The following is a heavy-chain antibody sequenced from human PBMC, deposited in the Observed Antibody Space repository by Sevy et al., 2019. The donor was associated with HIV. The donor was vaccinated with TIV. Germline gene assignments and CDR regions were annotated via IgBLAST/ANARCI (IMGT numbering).Heavy chain of an antibody. J-gene: IGHJ3*02. CDR1: GFTFSSYG. D-gene: IGHD3-3*01. CDR2: IWYDGSNK. V-gene: IGHV3-33*01. CDR3: ARDNNFWSGYYTGRGGAFVI. Sequence: GGSLRLSCAASGFTFSSYGMHWVRQAPGKGLEWVAVIWYDGSNKYYADSVKGRFTISRDNSKNTLYLQMNSLRAEGKAVYYCARDNNFWSGYYTGRGGAFVIWGQGTMVTVSS.